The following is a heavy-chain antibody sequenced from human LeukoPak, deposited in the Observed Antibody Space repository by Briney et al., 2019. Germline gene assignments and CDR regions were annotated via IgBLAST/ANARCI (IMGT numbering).Heavy chain of an antibody. CDR3: ARDVVAAAGTAGDWFDP. Sequence: PSETLSLTCTVSGGSISSYYWSWIRQPPGKGLEWIGYIYYSGSTNYNPSLKSRVTISVDTSKNQFSLKLSSVTAADTAVYYCARDVVAAAGTAGDWFDPWGQGTLVTVSS. J-gene: IGHJ5*02. D-gene: IGHD6-13*01. CDR2: IYYSGST. CDR1: GGSISSYY. V-gene: IGHV4-59*01.